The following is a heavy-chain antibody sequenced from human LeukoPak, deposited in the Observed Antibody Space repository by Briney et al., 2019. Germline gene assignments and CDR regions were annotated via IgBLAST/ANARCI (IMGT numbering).Heavy chain of an antibody. CDR3: ARDRYCSSTSCYTLTWDWFDP. V-gene: IGHV3-48*04. Sequence: GGSLRLSCAASGFTFSSYSMNWVRQAPGKGLEWVSYISGRSGTIYYADSVKGRFTISRDNAQNSLYLQMNSLRAEDTAVYYCARDRYCSSTSCYTLTWDWFDPWGQGTLVTVSS. J-gene: IGHJ5*02. CDR1: GFTFSSYS. CDR2: ISGRSGTI. D-gene: IGHD2-2*02.